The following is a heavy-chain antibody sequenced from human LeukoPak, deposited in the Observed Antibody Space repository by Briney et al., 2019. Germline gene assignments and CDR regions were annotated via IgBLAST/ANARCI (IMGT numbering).Heavy chain of an antibody. J-gene: IGHJ4*02. V-gene: IGHV3-7*04. CDR1: GFTFSSYG. Sequence: GGSLRLSCAASGFTFSSYGMHWVRQAPGKGLEWVANIEQDGSDKYYVDSVKGRFTISRDNAKNSLYLQMNSLRAEDTAIYYCTRVGYIDEGIDYWGQGTLVTVSS. CDR3: TRVGYIDEGIDY. CDR2: IEQDGSDK. D-gene: IGHD5-24*01.